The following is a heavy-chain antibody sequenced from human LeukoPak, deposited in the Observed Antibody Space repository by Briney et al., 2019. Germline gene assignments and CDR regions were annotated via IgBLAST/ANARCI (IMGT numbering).Heavy chain of an antibody. Sequence: PGGSLRLSCAASGFTFNNHAMSWVRQAPGKGLEWVSAISGGGGSTYYADSVKGRFSISRDNSDNTLYLQMSSLRDEDTAVYYCAKNNDYGGSYWYFDLWGRGTLVTVSS. V-gene: IGHV3-23*01. CDR3: AKNNDYGGSYWYFDL. CDR2: ISGGGGST. D-gene: IGHD4-23*01. CDR1: GFTFNNHA. J-gene: IGHJ2*01.